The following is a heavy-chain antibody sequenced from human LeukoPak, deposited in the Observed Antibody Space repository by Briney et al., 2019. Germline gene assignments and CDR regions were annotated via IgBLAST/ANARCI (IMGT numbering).Heavy chain of an antibody. J-gene: IGHJ4*02. CDR1: GFTVSSNY. Sequence: GGSLRLSCAASGFTVSSNYMSWVRQAPGKGLEWVSAISGSGGSTYYADSVKGRFTISRDNSKNTLYLQMNSLRAEDTAVYYCAKDLSGYDSPTYLDYWGQGTLVTVSS. V-gene: IGHV3-23*01. CDR3: AKDLSGYDSPTYLDY. CDR2: ISGSGGST. D-gene: IGHD5-12*01.